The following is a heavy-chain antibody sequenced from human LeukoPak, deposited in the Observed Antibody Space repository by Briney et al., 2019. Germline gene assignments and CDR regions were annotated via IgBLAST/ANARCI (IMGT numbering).Heavy chain of an antibody. CDR1: GGSISSSSYY. D-gene: IGHD2-15*01. CDR2: IYSSGST. Sequence: SETLSLTCTVSGGSISSSSYYWGWIRQPPGKGPEWIGSIYSSGSTYYNPSLKSRVTVSVDTSKNQFSLRLSSVTAADTAVYYCARDLIGVGSPGHYFDYWGQGTLVTVSS. J-gene: IGHJ4*02. V-gene: IGHV4-39*07. CDR3: ARDLIGVGSPGHYFDY.